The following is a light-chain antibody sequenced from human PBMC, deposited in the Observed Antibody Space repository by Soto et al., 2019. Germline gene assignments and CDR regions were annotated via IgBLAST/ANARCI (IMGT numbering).Light chain of an antibody. CDR3: QQRSNWPPLT. V-gene: IGKV3-11*01. CDR1: QSVSSY. Sequence: EIVLTQSPATLSLSPGERATLSCRASQSVSSYLAWYQQKPGQAPRLLIYDASNRATGIPARFSGSGSGTDFTLTIIRIEPEDCAVYYCQQRSNWPPLTFGGGTKVEIK. CDR2: DAS. J-gene: IGKJ4*01.